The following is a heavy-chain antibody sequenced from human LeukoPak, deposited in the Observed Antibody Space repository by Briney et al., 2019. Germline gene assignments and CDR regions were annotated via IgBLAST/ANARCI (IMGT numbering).Heavy chain of an antibody. D-gene: IGHD3-22*01. CDR1: GFTFTNYA. V-gene: IGHV3-23*01. CDR2: ISRSGGT. CDR3: AREGHTSGYCGSFDN. Sequence: GGSLRLSWEASGFTFTNYARNWVRKAPGKGLEWVSVISRSGGTYYADSVKGRFTISRDNSKNTLYLQMNSLRAEDTAVYYCAREGHTSGYCGSFDNWGQGTAVAVSS. J-gene: IGHJ4*03.